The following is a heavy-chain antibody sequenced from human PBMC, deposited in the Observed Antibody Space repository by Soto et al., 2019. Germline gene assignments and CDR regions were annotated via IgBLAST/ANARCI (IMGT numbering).Heavy chain of an antibody. J-gene: IGHJ6*02. CDR3: ARRSIAARGGMDV. CDR2: INHSGST. Sequence: SETLSLTCTVYVGSFSGYYWSWIRQPPGKGLEWIGEINHSGSTDYNPSLKSRVTILVDTSKTQFSLKLSSMTAADTAVYYCARRSIAARGGMDVWGQGTTVT. CDR1: VGSFSGYY. D-gene: IGHD6-6*01. V-gene: IGHV4-34*01.